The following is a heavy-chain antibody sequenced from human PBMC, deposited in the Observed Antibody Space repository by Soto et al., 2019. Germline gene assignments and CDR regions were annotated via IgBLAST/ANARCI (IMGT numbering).Heavy chain of an antibody. CDR2: IYYSGST. D-gene: IGHD2-15*01. Sequence: SETLSLTCTVSGGSISSYYWSWIRQPPGKGLEWIGYIYYSGSTNYNPSLKRRVSISVDTSKNQFSLKLSSVTAVDTAVYYCAISLGYCSGGRCYPGVYDFDIWGQGTMVNVSS. J-gene: IGHJ3*02. CDR1: GGSISSYY. CDR3: AISLGYCSGGRCYPGVYDFDI. V-gene: IGHV4-59*01.